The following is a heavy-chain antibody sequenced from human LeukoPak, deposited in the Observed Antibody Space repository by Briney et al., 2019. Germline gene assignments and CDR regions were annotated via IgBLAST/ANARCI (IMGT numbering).Heavy chain of an antibody. V-gene: IGHV1-18*01. CDR1: GYTFTSYG. CDR2: ISACNGNT. CDR3: ARAGSYYYDSSAFDI. Sequence: VASVKVSCKASGYTFTSYGISWVRQAPGQGLEWMGWISACNGNTNYAQKLQGRVTMTADTSTSTAYMELRSLRSDDTAVYYCARAGSYYYDSSAFDIWGQGTMVTVSS. J-gene: IGHJ3*02. D-gene: IGHD3-22*01.